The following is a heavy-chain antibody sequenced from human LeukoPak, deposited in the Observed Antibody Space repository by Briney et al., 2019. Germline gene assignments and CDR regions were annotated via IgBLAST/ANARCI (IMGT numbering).Heavy chain of an antibody. CDR2: ISVSSTYI. CDR1: GFTVSSNY. CDR3: GRLGIITAAGSNDY. J-gene: IGHJ4*02. Sequence: GGSLRLSCAVSGFTVSSNYMSWVRQAPGKGLEWVSSISVSSTYIYYADSVKGRFTVSRDNAKNSLYLQMNSLRAEDTAVYYCGRLGIITAAGSNDYWGQGTLVTVSS. V-gene: IGHV3-21*04. D-gene: IGHD6-13*01.